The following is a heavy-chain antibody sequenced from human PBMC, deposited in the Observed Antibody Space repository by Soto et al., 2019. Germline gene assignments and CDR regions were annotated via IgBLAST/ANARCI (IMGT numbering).Heavy chain of an antibody. CDR3: ARHSGWELPSFYYYYYGMDV. V-gene: IGHV4-39*01. CDR2: IYYSGST. CDR1: GGSISSSSYY. Sequence: SETLSLTCTVSGGSISSSSYYWGWIRQPPGKGLEWIGSIYYSGSTYYNPSLKSRVTISVDTSKNQFSLKLSSVTAADAAVYYCARHSGWELPSFYYYYYGMDVWGQGTTVTVSS. J-gene: IGHJ6*02. D-gene: IGHD1-26*01.